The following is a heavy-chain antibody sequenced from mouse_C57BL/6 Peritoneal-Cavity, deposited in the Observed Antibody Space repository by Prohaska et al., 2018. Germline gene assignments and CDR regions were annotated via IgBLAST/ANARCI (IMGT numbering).Heavy chain of an antibody. J-gene: IGHJ3*01. CDR1: GFTFSNYW. CDR2: IRLKSDNYAT. V-gene: IGHV6-3*01. CDR3: TRFAY. Sequence: EVKLEESGGGLVQPGGSMKLSCVASGFTFSNYWMNWFRPSPEKGLEWVAQIRLKSDNYATQYAEYVKGRFTISRDDSKSSVYLQMNNLRAEDTGIYYCTRFAYWGQGTLVTVSA.